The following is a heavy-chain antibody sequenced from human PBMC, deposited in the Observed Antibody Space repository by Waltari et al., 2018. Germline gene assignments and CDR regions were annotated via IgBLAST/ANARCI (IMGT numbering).Heavy chain of an antibody. Sequence: EVQLVESGGGLVKPGGSLRLSCAASGFRFSTYRMNWVRQAPGKGLEWISSISADSSYRHYAESVKGRFTVSRDNAKNSLSLQINSLRAEDTAVYYCASGGWGFYLGYWGQGALVTVSS. D-gene: IGHD3-16*01. V-gene: IGHV3-21*01. CDR2: ISADSSYR. CDR1: GFRFSTYR. J-gene: IGHJ4*02. CDR3: ASGGWGFYLGY.